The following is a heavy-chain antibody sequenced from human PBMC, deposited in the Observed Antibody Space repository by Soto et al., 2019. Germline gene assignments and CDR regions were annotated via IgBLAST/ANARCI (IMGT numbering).Heavy chain of an antibody. CDR3: ARRPMGRGVPEYYHGMDG. D-gene: IGHD3-10*01. CDR1: GFTFSSYW. CDR2: IQQDGSDK. Sequence: EVQLVESGGGLVQPGGSLRLSCAASGFTFSSYWMSWVRQAPGKGLEWVANIQQDGSDKYYVYSVKGRITISRDNARSSLYLQMNTLRAEDTAVYYCARRPMGRGVPEYYHGMDGLGQGTTVIVSS. V-gene: IGHV3-7*05. J-gene: IGHJ6*02.